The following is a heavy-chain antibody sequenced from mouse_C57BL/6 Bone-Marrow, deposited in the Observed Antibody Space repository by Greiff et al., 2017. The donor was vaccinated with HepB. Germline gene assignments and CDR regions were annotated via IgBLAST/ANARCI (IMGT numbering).Heavy chain of an antibody. CDR3: ARIGKRDAMDY. CDR1: GFTFSSYA. V-gene: IGHV5-4*01. J-gene: IGHJ4*01. D-gene: IGHD1-1*01. Sequence: EVQLVESGGGLVKPGGSLKLSCAASGFTFSSYAMSWVRQTPEKRLEWVATISDGGSYTYYPANVKGRFTISRDNAKNNLYLQMTHLKSEDTAMYYSARIGKRDAMDYWGQGTSVTVYS. CDR2: ISDGGSYT.